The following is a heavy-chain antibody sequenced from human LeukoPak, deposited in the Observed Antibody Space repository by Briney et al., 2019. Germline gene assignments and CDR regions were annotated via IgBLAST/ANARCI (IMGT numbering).Heavy chain of an antibody. CDR2: ISTSGNT. CDR3: AKDLDSSGDYSYRY. J-gene: IGHJ4*02. Sequence: GGSLRLSCAASGFTFSRYAMNWVRQAPGKGLEWVSLISTSGNTHYADSVEGRFTISRDNSKNTLYLQMNSLRAEDTAVYHCAKDLDSSGDYSYRYWGQGTLVTGSS. V-gene: IGHV3-23*01. D-gene: IGHD3-22*01. CDR1: GFTFSRYA.